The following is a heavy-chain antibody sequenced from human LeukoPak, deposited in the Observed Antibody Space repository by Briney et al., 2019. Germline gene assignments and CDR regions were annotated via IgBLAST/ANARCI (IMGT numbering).Heavy chain of an antibody. Sequence: SETLSLTCTVSGGSISSSSYYWGWIRQPPGKGLEWIGSIYYSGSTNYNPYLKSRVTMSVETSKNQFSLKLSSVTAADTAVYYCARVDYGDSSFDYWGQGTLVTVSS. CDR1: GGSISSSSYY. J-gene: IGHJ4*02. D-gene: IGHD4-17*01. CDR2: IYYSGST. CDR3: ARVDYGDSSFDY. V-gene: IGHV4-39*07.